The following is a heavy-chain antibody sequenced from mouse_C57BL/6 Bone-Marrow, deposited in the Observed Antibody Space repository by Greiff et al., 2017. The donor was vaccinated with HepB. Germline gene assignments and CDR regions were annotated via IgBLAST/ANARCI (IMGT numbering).Heavy chain of an antibody. CDR2: IYPGSGST. J-gene: IGHJ2*01. V-gene: IGHV1-55*01. Sequence: VQLLQPGAELVKPGASVKMSCKASGYTFTSYWITWVKQRPGQGLEWIGDIYPGSGSTNYNEKFKGKATLTVDTSSSTAYMQLSSLTSEDSAVYYCARGGGSVDYWGQGTTLTVSS. CDR3: ARGGGSVDY. D-gene: IGHD1-1*01. CDR1: GYTFTSYW.